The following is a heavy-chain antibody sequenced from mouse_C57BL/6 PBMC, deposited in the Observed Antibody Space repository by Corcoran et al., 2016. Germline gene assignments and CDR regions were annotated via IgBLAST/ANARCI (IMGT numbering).Heavy chain of an antibody. CDR2: INPNNGGT. Sequence: EVQLQQSGPELVKPGASVKIPCKASGYTFTDYNMDWVKQSHGKSLEWIGDINPNNGGTIYNQKFKGKATLTVDKSSSTAYMELRSLTSEDTAVYYCARRWYLAWFAYWGQGTLVTVSA. D-gene: IGHD1-3*01. CDR1: GYTFTDYN. CDR3: ARRWYLAWFAY. V-gene: IGHV1-18*01. J-gene: IGHJ3*01.